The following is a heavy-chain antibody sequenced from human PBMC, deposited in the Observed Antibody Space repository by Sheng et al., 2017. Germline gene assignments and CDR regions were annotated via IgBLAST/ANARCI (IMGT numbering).Heavy chain of an antibody. CDR2: ISYDGSNK. D-gene: IGHD3-22*01. J-gene: IGHJ3*02. V-gene: IGHV3-30*04. CDR1: GFTFSSYA. CDR3: AREVHYYDSSGYLSAFDI. Sequence: QVQLVESGGGVVQPGRSLRLSCAASGFTFSSYAMHWVRQAPGKGLEWVAVISYDGSNKYYADSVKGRFTISRDNSKNTLYLQMNSLRAEDTAVYYCAREVHYYDSSGYLSAFDIWGQGTMVTVSS.